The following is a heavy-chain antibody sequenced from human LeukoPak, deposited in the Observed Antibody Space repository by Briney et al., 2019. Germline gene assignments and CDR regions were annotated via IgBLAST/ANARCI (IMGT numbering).Heavy chain of an antibody. CDR2: IYYSGRT. CDR3: ATNTRSSISWNWFDP. D-gene: IGHD2-2*01. J-gene: IGHJ5*02. V-gene: IGHV4-59*11. Sequence: PSETLSLTCTVSGGSIRSQYWSGLGQPPGKGLEWVGYIYYSGRTNYNPSLKRRVTISVNTSKNQFSLKLRSVTAADTAVYYCATNTRSSISWNWFDPWGQGTLVTVSS. CDR1: GGSIRSQY.